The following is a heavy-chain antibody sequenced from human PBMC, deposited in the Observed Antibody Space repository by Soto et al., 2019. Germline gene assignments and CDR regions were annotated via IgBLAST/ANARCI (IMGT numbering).Heavy chain of an antibody. CDR1: GGSISSSSYY. CDR2: IYYSGST. CDR3: ARPHQGYCSGGSCYSRWRAFDI. Sequence: SETLSLTCTVSGGSISSSSYYWGWIRQPPGKGLEWIGSIYYSGSTYYNPSLKSRVTISVDTSKNQFSLKLSSVTAADTAVYYCARPHQGYCSGGSCYSRWRAFDIWGQGTMVTVSS. V-gene: IGHV4-39*01. D-gene: IGHD2-15*01. J-gene: IGHJ3*02.